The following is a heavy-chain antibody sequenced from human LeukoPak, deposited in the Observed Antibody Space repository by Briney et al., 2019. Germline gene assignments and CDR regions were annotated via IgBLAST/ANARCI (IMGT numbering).Heavy chain of an antibody. CDR3: ATVPWRELGPRYFDY. CDR1: GYTFTSYG. V-gene: IGHV1-18*01. Sequence: ASVKVSCKASGYTFTSYGISWVRQAPGQGLEWMGWISAYNGNTNFAQKFQGRVTMTEDTSTDTAYMELSSLRSEDTAVYYCATVPWRELGPRYFDYWGPGTLVTVSS. D-gene: IGHD1-26*01. J-gene: IGHJ4*02. CDR2: ISAYNGNT.